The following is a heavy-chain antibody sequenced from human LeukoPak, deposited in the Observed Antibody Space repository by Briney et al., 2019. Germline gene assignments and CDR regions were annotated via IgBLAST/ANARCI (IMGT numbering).Heavy chain of an antibody. Sequence: GGSLRLSCAASGFTFSSYAMHSVRQAPGKGLEWVAVISYDGSNKYYADSVKGRLTISRDNSKNTLYLQMNSLRAEDTAVYYCARGGGTVSGFAFDIWGQGTMVTVSS. J-gene: IGHJ3*02. CDR1: GFTFSSYA. CDR3: ARGGGTVSGFAFDI. D-gene: IGHD4-17*01. V-gene: IGHV3-30-3*01. CDR2: ISYDGSNK.